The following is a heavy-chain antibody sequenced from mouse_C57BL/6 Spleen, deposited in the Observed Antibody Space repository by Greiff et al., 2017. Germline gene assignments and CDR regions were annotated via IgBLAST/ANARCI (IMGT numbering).Heavy chain of an antibody. CDR2: IDPEDGDT. CDR3: TTKVYYDYERGYFDY. D-gene: IGHD2-4*01. J-gene: IGHJ2*01. Sequence: VQLKQSGAELVRPGASVKLSCTASGFNIKDYYMHWVKQRPEQGLEWIGRIDPEDGDTEYAPKFQGKATMTADTSSNTAYLQLSSLTSEDTAVYYCTTKVYYDYERGYFDYWGQGTTRTVSS. CDR1: GFNIKDYY. V-gene: IGHV14-1*01.